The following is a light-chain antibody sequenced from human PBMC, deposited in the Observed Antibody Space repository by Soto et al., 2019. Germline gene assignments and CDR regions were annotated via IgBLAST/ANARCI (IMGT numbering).Light chain of an antibody. Sequence: QSALTQPPSVSGAPGQRVTISCTGSSSNIGAGYDVHWYQQFPGTAPKLLIHGNNNRPSGVPDRFSGSKSGSSASLAITGLQAEDEADYDCQSSYSSLSGSRVVFGGGTKLTVL. CDR1: SSNIGAGYD. J-gene: IGLJ2*01. V-gene: IGLV1-40*01. CDR2: GNN. CDR3: QSSYSSLSGSRVV.